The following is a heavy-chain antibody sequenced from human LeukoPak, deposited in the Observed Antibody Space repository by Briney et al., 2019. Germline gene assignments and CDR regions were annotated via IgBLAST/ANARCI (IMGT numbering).Heavy chain of an antibody. Sequence: PGGSLRLSCAASGFTFSSHSMGWVRQAPGKGLECVATIGLAGAQKDFVDSVKGRFTLSRDNAKNSLFLEMNRLRVEDTAVYYCARWRGLQSEFDCWGQGTLVTVSS. V-gene: IGHV3-7*01. CDR2: IGLAGAQK. D-gene: IGHD5-24*01. CDR1: GFTFSSHS. CDR3: ARWRGLQSEFDC. J-gene: IGHJ4*02.